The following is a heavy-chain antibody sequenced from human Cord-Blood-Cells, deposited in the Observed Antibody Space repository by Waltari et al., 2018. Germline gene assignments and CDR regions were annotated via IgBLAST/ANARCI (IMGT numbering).Heavy chain of an antibody. CDR1: GLTFSNAW. Sequence: EVQLVESGGGLVKPGGSLRLSCAASGLTFSNAWRSWVRQAPGKGLEWVGRIKSKTDGGTTDYAAPVKGRFTISRDDSKSTLYLQMNSLKTEDTAVYYCTTLLGRAFDLWGRGTLVTVSS. J-gene: IGHJ2*01. CDR2: IKSKTDGGTT. CDR3: TTLLGRAFDL. V-gene: IGHV3-15*01.